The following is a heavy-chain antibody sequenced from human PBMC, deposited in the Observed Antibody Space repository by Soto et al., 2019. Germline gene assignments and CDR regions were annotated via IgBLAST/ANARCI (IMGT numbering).Heavy chain of an antibody. D-gene: IGHD3-22*01. CDR3: ARATYYYDSSGYQTSLFDY. CDR2: IYYSGST. Sequence: PSETLSLTCTVSGGSISSGTHYWSWIRQHLGKGLEWIGYIYYSGSTYYNPSLKSRVTISVDTSKNQFSLKLGSVTAADTAVYYCARATYYYDSSGYQTSLFDYWGQGTLVTVSS. V-gene: IGHV4-31*03. J-gene: IGHJ4*02. CDR1: GGSISSGTHY.